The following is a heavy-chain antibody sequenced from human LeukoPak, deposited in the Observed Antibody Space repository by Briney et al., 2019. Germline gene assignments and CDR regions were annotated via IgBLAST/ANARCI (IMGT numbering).Heavy chain of an antibody. D-gene: IGHD4-11*01. CDR1: GFTFSSYW. CDR3: AREWPRADYIFDY. J-gene: IGHJ4*02. V-gene: IGHV3-7*01. Sequence: GGSLRLSCAASGFTFSSYWMSWVRQAPGKGLEWVANIKQDGSEKYYVDSVKGRFTISRDNAKNSLYLQMNSLRAEDTAVYYCAREWPRADYIFDYWGQGTLVTVSS. CDR2: IKQDGSEK.